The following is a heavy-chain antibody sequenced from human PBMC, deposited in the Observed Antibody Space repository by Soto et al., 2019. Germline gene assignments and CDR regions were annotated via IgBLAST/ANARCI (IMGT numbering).Heavy chain of an antibody. CDR1: GGTFSTNG. Sequence: QVQLVQSGAEVKKPGSSVMVSCRTSGGTFSTNGISWVRQAPGQGLEWMGGIIPIFGTTNYAHKFRGRVTITADESTSTVYMELSSLRSEDTAVYYCARASDTTWYNWFDPWGQGTLVTVSS. V-gene: IGHV1-69*01. J-gene: IGHJ5*02. D-gene: IGHD2-8*02. CDR2: IIPIFGTT. CDR3: ARASDTTWYNWFDP.